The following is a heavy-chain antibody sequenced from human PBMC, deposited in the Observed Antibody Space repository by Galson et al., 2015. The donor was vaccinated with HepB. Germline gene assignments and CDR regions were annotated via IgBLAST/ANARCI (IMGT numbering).Heavy chain of an antibody. CDR1: GFTFSDYY. J-gene: IGHJ6*03. CDR3: ARDRFPPTDYYMDV. Sequence: SLRLSCAASGFTFSDYYMSWIRQAPGKGLEWVSYIDSRGDTMCYADSMKGRFTISRDNAKNSLYLQMNSLRAEDTAVYYCARDRFPPTDYYMDVWGKGTTVTVSS. V-gene: IGHV3-11*01. D-gene: IGHD3-3*01. CDR2: IDSRGDTM.